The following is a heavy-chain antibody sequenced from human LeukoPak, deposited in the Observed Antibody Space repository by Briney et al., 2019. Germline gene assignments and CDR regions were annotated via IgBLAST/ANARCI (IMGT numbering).Heavy chain of an antibody. CDR1: GYTFTXYG. D-gene: IGHD3-3*01. Sequence: GAXVKVSCKAXGYTFTXYGISWVRQAPGQGLEWMGWISAYNGNTNYAQKLQGRVTMTRDTSTSTVYMELSSLRSEDTAIYFCARDPTVITSSRITIFGVVKSPHNWFDPWGQGTRVTVSS. V-gene: IGHV1-18*01. CDR2: ISAYNGNT. CDR3: ARDPTVITSSRITIFGVVKSPHNWFDP. J-gene: IGHJ5*02.